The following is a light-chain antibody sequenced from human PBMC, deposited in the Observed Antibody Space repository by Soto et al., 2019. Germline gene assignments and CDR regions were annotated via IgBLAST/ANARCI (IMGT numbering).Light chain of an antibody. CDR3: QQYGGSPPT. Sequence: EIVLTQSPGTLSLSQGERATLSCRASQSVSSNYLAWYQRKPGQAPRLLIYGASSRATDIPNRFSGSGSGTAFTLTITRLEPEDFAVYFCQQYGGSPPTFGQGTKVEIK. CDR2: GAS. CDR1: QSVSSNY. J-gene: IGKJ1*01. V-gene: IGKV3-20*01.